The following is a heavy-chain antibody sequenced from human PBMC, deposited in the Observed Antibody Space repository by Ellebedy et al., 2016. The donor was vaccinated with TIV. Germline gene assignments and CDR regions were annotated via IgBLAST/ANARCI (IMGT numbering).Heavy chain of an antibody. J-gene: IGHJ4*01. CDR1: GASITNSY. V-gene: IGHV4-59*01. D-gene: IGHD5-12*01. CDR2: IYHRGST. Sequence: SETLSLTXTVSGASITNSYWSWLRQPPGKGLEYLGYIYHRGSTNYSPSLKGRVTMSIDTSKNQFSLKLTSVTAADTAVYYCAKYSSYDIFFDSWGHGTLVAVSS. CDR3: AKYSSYDIFFDS.